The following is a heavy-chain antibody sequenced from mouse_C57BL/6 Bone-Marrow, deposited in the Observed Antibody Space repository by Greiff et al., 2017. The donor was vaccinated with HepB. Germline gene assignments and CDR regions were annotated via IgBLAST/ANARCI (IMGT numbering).Heavy chain of an antibody. D-gene: IGHD1-1*01. CDR2: IDPSDSYT. CDR1: GYTFTSYW. Sequence: QVQLQQPGAELVRPGTSVKLSCKASGYTFTSYWMHWVKQRPGQGLEWIGVIDPSDSYTNYNQKFKGKATLTVDTSSSTAYMQLSSLTSEDSAVYYCARRGLRRSSWAMDYWGQGTSVTVSS. V-gene: IGHV1-59*01. CDR3: ARRGLRRSSWAMDY. J-gene: IGHJ4*01.